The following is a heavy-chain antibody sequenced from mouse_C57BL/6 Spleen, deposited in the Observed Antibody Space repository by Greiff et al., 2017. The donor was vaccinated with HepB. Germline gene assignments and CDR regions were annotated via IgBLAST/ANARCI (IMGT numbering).Heavy chain of an antibody. D-gene: IGHD3-2*02. CDR3: VRGIGSSGYGLWYFDV. V-gene: IGHV10-3*01. CDR2: IRSKSSNYAT. CDR1: GFTFNTYA. Sequence: EVKVVESGGGLVQPKGSLKLSCAASGFTFNTYAMHWVRQAPGKGLEWVARIRSKSSNYATYYADSVKDRFTISRDDSQSMLYLQMNNLKTEDTAMYYCVRGIGSSGYGLWYFDVWGTGTTVTVSS. J-gene: IGHJ1*03.